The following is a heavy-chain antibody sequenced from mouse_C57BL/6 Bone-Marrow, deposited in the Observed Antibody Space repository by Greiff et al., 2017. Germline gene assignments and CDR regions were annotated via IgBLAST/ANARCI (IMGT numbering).Heavy chain of an antibody. CDR3: ARHLIRYLHWYFDV. V-gene: IGHV5-6*01. CDR2: ISSGGSYT. D-gene: IGHD1-1*01. J-gene: IGHJ1*03. Sequence: EVKVVESGGDLVKPGGSLKLSCAASGFTFSSYGMSWVRQTPDKRLEWVATISSGGSYTYYPDSVQGRFTISRDNAKNTLYLQMSSLKSEDTAMYYCARHLIRYLHWYFDVWGTGTTVTVSS. CDR1: GFTFSSYG.